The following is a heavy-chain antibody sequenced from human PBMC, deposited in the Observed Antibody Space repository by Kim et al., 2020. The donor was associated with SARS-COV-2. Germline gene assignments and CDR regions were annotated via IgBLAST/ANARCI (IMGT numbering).Heavy chain of an antibody. J-gene: IGHJ4*02. D-gene: IGHD3-10*01. CDR3: AREWDTYYYASGVHY. V-gene: IGHV3-30-3*01. CDR2: ISYDGSNK. Sequence: GGSLRLSCAASGFTFSSYAMHWVRQAPGKGLEWVAVISYDGSNKYYADSVKGRFTISRHNSKNTLYLQMNSLRAEDTAGYYCAREWDTYYYASGVHYWGQGCLITVSS. CDR1: GFTFSSYA.